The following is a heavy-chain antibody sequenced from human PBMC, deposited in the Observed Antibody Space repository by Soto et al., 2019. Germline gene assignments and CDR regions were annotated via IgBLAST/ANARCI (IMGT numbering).Heavy chain of an antibody. CDR2: IIPIFGTA. J-gene: IGHJ4*02. D-gene: IGHD6-13*01. V-gene: IGHV1-69*06. CDR1: GGTFSSYA. Sequence: QVQLVQSGAEVKKPGSSVKVSCKASGGTFSSYAISWVRQAPGQGLEWMGGIIPIFGTANYAQKFQGRVTITADKSTSTGYMELSRLRSEDTAVYYCARGITRHGIAAAAFDYWGQGTLVTVSS. CDR3: ARGITRHGIAAAAFDY.